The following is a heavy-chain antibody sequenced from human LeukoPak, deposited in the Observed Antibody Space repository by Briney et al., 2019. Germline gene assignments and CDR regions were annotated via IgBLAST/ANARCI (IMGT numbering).Heavy chain of an antibody. CDR3: ARHAHRVTIFGVADYYYYMDV. CDR2: IYTSGST. Sequence: SETLSLTCTVSGGSISSYYWSWIRQPPEKGLEWIGYIYTSGSTNYNPSLKSRVTISVDTSKNQFSLKLRSVTAADTAVYYCARHAHRVTIFGVADYYYYMDVWGKGTTVTVSS. J-gene: IGHJ6*03. V-gene: IGHV4-4*09. D-gene: IGHD3-3*01. CDR1: GGSISSYY.